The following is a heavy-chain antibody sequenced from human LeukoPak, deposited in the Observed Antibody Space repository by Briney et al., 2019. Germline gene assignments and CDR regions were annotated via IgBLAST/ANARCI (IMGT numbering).Heavy chain of an antibody. D-gene: IGHD1-26*01. CDR3: ARLQPAPELHMDV. CDR1: GYTFTSYG. J-gene: IGHJ6*03. Sequence: SVKVSCKASGYTFTSYGISWVRQAPGQGLEWMGRIIPILGIANYAQKFQGRVTITADKSTSTAYMELSSLRSEDTAVYYCARLQPAPELHMDVWGKGTTVTVSS. V-gene: IGHV1-69*04. CDR2: IIPILGIA.